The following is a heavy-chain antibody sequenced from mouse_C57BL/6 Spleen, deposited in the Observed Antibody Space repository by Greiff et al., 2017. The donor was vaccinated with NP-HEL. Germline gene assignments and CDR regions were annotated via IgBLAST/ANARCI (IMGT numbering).Heavy chain of an antibody. CDR2: INPSNGGT. D-gene: IGHD4-1*01. J-gene: IGHJ1*03. CDR3: ARKPNWDDWYFEV. Sequence: VQLQQPGTELVKPGASVKLSCKASGYTFTSYWMHWVKQRPGQGLEWIGNINPSNGGTNYNEKFKSKATLTVDKSSSTAYMQLSSLTSEDSAVYYCARKPNWDDWYFEVWGTGTTVTVSS. V-gene: IGHV1-53*01. CDR1: GYTFTSYW.